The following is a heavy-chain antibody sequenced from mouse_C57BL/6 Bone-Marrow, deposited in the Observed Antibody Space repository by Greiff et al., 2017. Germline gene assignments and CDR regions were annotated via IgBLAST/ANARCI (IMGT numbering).Heavy chain of an antibody. J-gene: IGHJ3*01. V-gene: IGHV1-55*01. CDR3: ARRGPSNWEGAFAY. D-gene: IGHD4-1*01. CDR2: IYPGSGST. Sequence: QVQLQQPGAELVKPGASVKMSCKASGYTFTSYWITWVKQRPGQGLEWIGDIYPGSGSTNYNEKFKSKATLTVDTSSSTAYMQLSSLTSEDSAVYSCARRGPSNWEGAFAYWGQGTLVTVSA. CDR1: GYTFTSYW.